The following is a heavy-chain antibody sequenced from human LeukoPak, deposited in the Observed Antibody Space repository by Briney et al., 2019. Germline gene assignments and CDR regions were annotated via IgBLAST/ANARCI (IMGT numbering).Heavy chain of an antibody. CDR1: GFTFSSYW. Sequence: SGGSLRLSCAASGFTFSSYWMSWVRQAPGKGLEWVANIKQDGSEKYYVDSVKGRFTISRDNAKNSLYLQMNSLRAEDTAVYYCARHKVYCSSTSCYHPYYYYYYMDVWGKGTTVTVSS. CDR2: IKQDGSEK. D-gene: IGHD2-2*01. V-gene: IGHV3-7*01. J-gene: IGHJ6*03. CDR3: ARHKVYCSSTSCYHPYYYYYYMDV.